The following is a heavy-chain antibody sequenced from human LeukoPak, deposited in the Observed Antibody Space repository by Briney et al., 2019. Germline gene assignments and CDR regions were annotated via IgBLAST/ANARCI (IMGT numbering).Heavy chain of an antibody. Sequence: ASVEVSCKASGYTFTGYYMHWVRQAPGQGLEWMGWINPNSGGTNYAQKFQGRVTMTRDTSISTAYMELSRLRSDDTAVYYCARTYSSGWYCVGYWGQGTLVTVSS. CDR3: ARTYSSGWYCVGY. CDR1: GYTFTGYY. V-gene: IGHV1-2*02. J-gene: IGHJ4*02. D-gene: IGHD6-19*01. CDR2: INPNSGGT.